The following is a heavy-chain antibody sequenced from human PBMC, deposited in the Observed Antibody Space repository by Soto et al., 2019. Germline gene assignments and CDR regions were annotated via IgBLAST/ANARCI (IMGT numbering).Heavy chain of an antibody. CDR2: IYPGDSDT. Sequence: GESLKISCKGSGYSFTSYGIGWVRQMPGKGLEWMGIIYPGDSDTRYSPSFQGHVTISADKSINTAYLQWSSLKASDTAMYYCTRPDFYYGSGDWAFWGQGTPVTVSS. V-gene: IGHV5-51*01. D-gene: IGHD3-10*01. CDR1: GYSFTSYG. CDR3: TRPDFYYGSGDWAF. J-gene: IGHJ4*02.